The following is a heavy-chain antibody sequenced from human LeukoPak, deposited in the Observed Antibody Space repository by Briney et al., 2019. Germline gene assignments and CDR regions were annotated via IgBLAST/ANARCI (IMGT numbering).Heavy chain of an antibody. D-gene: IGHD3-10*01. CDR2: INPGGGST. V-gene: IGHV1-46*01. Sequence: GASVKVSCKASGYTLTSYYMQWVRQGPGQGFEWMGMINPGGGSTTYAQKFQSRITMTRDMAASTVYMELRSLTSEDTAVYYCARYHYGRRVLDFWGQGTLVTVSS. CDR1: GYTLTSYY. CDR3: ARYHYGRRVLDF. J-gene: IGHJ4*02.